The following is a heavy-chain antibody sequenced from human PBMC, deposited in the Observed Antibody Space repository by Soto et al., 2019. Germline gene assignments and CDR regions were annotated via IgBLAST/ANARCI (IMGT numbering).Heavy chain of an antibody. Sequence: ASVKVSCKASGGTFSSYAISWVRQAPGQGLEWMGGIIPIFGTANYAQKFQGRVTITEDESTSTAYMELSSLSSEDTAVYYCATPPHDLWSGYSLAYYYRLDFWGQGTTVTASS. D-gene: IGHD3-3*01. V-gene: IGHV1-69*13. J-gene: IGHJ6*02. CDR2: IIPIFGTA. CDR1: GGTFSSYA. CDR3: ATPPHDLWSGYSLAYYYRLDF.